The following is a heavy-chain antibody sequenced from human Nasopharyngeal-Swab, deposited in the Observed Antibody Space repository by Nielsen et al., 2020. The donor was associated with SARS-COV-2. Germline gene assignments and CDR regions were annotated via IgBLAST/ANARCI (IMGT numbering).Heavy chain of an antibody. Sequence: GESLKISCAASVFTFSSYAMSWVRQAPGKGLEWVSGISGSGGSTYYADSVKGRFTISRDNSKNTLYLQMNSLRAEDTAVYYCAKGRYTLTPDAFDIWGQGTMVTVSS. J-gene: IGHJ3*02. CDR2: ISGSGGST. V-gene: IGHV3-23*01. D-gene: IGHD1-14*01. CDR3: AKGRYTLTPDAFDI. CDR1: VFTFSSYA.